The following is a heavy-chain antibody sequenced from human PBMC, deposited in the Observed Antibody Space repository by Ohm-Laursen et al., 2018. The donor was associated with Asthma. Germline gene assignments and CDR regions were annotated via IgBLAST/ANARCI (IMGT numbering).Heavy chain of an antibody. CDR1: GFTFSSYG. Sequence: SLRLSCTASGFTFSSYGMHWVRQGPGEGLVWISHIFPDGRRTNYADSVRGRFTISRDNSKNTLYLQLNSLRADDTAVYYCAKLGGSANTLRVSDVLRDGLDYWGLGAQVTVSS. J-gene: IGHJ4*02. D-gene: IGHD5-24*01. V-gene: IGHV3-NL1*01. CDR2: IFPDGRRT. CDR3: AKLGGSANTLRVSDVLRDGLDY.